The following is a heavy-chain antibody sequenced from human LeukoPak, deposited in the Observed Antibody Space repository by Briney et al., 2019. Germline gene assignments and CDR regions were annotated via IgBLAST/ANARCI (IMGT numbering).Heavy chain of an antibody. CDR3: AKDLEWELLRFFDY. V-gene: IGHV3-30-3*01. J-gene: IGHJ4*02. Sequence: GGSLRLSCAASGFTFSSYAMHWVRQTPGKGLEWVAVISYDGSNKYYADSVKGRFTTSRDNSKNTLYLQMNSLRAEDTAVYYCAKDLEWELLRFFDYWGQGTLVTVSS. D-gene: IGHD1-26*01. CDR2: ISYDGSNK. CDR1: GFTFSSYA.